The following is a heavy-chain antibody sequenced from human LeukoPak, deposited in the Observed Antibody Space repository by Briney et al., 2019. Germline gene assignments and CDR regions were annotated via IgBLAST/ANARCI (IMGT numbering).Heavy chain of an antibody. D-gene: IGHD3-10*01. CDR1: GGSISNYY. CDR2: IYYSGST. V-gene: IGHV4-59*08. CDR3: ARHQVYGSGSLYYFDY. J-gene: IGHJ4*02. Sequence: SGTLSLTCTVSGGSISNYYWSWIRQPPGKGLEWIGYIYYSGSTNYNPSLKSRVTISVDTISLDMSKKQFSLKLSSVTAADTAVYFCARHQVYGSGSLYYFDYWGQGTLVTVSS.